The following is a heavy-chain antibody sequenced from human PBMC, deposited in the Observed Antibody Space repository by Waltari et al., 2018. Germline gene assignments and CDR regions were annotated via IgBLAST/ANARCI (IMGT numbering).Heavy chain of an antibody. V-gene: IGHV1-69*01. CDR1: GGTFSSYA. D-gene: IGHD3-3*01. J-gene: IGHJ6*02. CDR2: IIPIFGTA. Sequence: QVQLVQSGAEVKKPGSSVKVSCKASGGTFSSYAISWVRQAPGQGLEWMGGIIPIFGTANYAQKFQGRVTITADESTSTAYMELSSLRSEDTAVYYCARHSPFWSGSRTAYYYGMDVWGQGTTVTVSS. CDR3: ARHSPFWSGSRTAYYYGMDV.